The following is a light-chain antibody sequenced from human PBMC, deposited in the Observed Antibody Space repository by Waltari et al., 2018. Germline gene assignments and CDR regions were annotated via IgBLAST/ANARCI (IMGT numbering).Light chain of an antibody. V-gene: IGKV3-20*01. J-gene: IGKJ1*01. Sequence: IVLTQSPGTLSLSPGERATLSCRASQSVGTFLVWYQQKPGQAPRLLIQGASTRATGTPDRFSGSGSGTDFSLTISRLEPEDFAMYYCQHYVRLPVTFGQVTKVEI. CDR1: QSVGTF. CDR3: QHYVRLPVT. CDR2: GAS.